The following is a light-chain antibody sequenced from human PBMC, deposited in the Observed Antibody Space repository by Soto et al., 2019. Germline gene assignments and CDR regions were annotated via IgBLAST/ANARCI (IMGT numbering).Light chain of an antibody. CDR1: SSDVGAYNS. J-gene: IGLJ3*02. Sequence: QSALTQPRSMSGSPGQSVTISCTGTSSDVGAYNSVSWYQQYPGKAPKFVIYDVNRRPSGVPDRFSGSKSGNTASLTISGLQAEDEADYYCCSYAGSYTLVFGGGTKVTVL. CDR3: CSYAGSYTLV. V-gene: IGLV2-11*01. CDR2: DVN.